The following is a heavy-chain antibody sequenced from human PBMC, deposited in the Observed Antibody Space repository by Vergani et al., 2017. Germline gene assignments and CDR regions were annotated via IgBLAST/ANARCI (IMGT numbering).Heavy chain of an antibody. CDR2: VYWNDDE. D-gene: IGHD3-9*01. J-gene: IGHJ3*01. Sequence: QITLRESGPTLVKPTQTLTLTCTFSGFSLTTGGEGVGWIRQPPGRALEWLACVYWNDDERYSPSLKSRVTITKDTSKNEVILTMATMDPVDTATYYCVHRLGYFDWDGAFDVWGPGTMVTVSS. V-gene: IGHV2-5*01. CDR1: GFSLTTGGEG. CDR3: VHRLGYFDWDGAFDV.